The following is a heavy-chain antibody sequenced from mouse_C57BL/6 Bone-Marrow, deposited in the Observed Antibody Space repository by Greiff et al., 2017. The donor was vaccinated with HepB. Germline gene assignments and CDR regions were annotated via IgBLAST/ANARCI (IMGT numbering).Heavy chain of an antibody. CDR2: ILPGSGST. J-gene: IGHJ4*01. CDR1: GYTFTGYW. V-gene: IGHV1-9*01. Sequence: QVQLQQSGAELMKPGASVKLSCKATGYTFTGYWIEWVKQRPGHGLEWIGEILPGSGSTNYNEKFKGKTTFTADTSSNTAYMQLSSLPTEDSAIYYWAREGGYGGSYDGMDYWGRGTAVTVSA. CDR3: AREGGYGGSYDGMDY. D-gene: IGHD1-1*01.